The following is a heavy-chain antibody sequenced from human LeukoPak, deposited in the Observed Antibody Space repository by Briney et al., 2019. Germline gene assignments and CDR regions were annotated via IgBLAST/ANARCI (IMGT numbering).Heavy chain of an antibody. D-gene: IGHD6-6*01. Sequence: PGGSLRLSCAASGFTFSSYAMSWVRQAPGKGLEWVSTISGSGGSTYYADSVQGRFTISRDNSKNTLYLQMNSLRAEDTAVYYCANGGNRGSSSAHYYYYMDVWGKGTTVTVSS. CDR2: ISGSGGST. J-gene: IGHJ6*03. CDR1: GFTFSSYA. V-gene: IGHV3-23*01. CDR3: ANGGNRGSSSAHYYYYMDV.